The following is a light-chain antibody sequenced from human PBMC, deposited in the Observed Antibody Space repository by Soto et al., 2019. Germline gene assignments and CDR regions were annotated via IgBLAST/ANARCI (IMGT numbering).Light chain of an antibody. CDR2: GAS. CDR3: QQYGSSPIVS. J-gene: IGKJ3*01. V-gene: IGKV3-20*01. Sequence: IVLTQSPGSLSLSPGERATLSCRASRSVDTDYLAWYQQKPGQAPRLLIHGASNRATGIPDRFSGSGSGTDFTLTISRLEPEDFAVYYCQQYGSSPIVSFGPGTKV. CDR1: RSVDTDY.